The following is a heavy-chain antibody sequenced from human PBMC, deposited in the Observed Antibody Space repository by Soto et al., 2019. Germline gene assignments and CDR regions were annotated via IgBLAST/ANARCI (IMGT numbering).Heavy chain of an antibody. Sequence: EERLVESGGGSVRPGESLRLSCAASGFSFSGAWMSWIRQAPGKGPEWVGRLKSKASGGTADYAAPVNGRFTISKDDSKNTLYVQMNSLKTEDTAVYFCTTWGYILSQGTMVTVSS. CDR3: TTWGYI. CDR1: GFSFSGAW. J-gene: IGHJ3*02. D-gene: IGHD7-27*01. CDR2: LKSKASGGTA. V-gene: IGHV3-15*07.